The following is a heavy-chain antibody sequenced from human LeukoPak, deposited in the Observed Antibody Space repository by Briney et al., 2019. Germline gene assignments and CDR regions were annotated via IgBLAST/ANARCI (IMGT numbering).Heavy chain of an antibody. J-gene: IGHJ4*01. CDR1: GFPFSSYA. V-gene: IGHV3-23*01. D-gene: IGHD2-15*01. Sequence: GGSLRLSCAASGFPFSSYAMSWVRQAPGKGLEWVSAISGTGGSTYYADSVKGRFTMSRDISRNTVYLQMNSLRVDDTAVYFCARAPVVSCRGAFCYPLDYWGHGILITVSS. CDR2: ISGTGGST. CDR3: ARAPVVSCRGAFCYPLDY.